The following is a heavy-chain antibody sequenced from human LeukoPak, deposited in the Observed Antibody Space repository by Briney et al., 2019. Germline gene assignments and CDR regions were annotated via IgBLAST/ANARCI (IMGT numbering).Heavy chain of an antibody. V-gene: IGHV1-69*13. J-gene: IGHJ3*02. D-gene: IGHD1-26*01. CDR2: IIPTFGTA. CDR1: GGTFSSYA. CDR3: ARDTGPIVGATTGAFDI. Sequence: SVKVSCKASGGTFSSYAISWVRQAPGQGLEWMGGIIPTFGTANYAQKFQGRVTITADESTSTAYMELSSLRSEDTAVYYCARDTGPIVGATTGAFDIWGQGTMVTVSS.